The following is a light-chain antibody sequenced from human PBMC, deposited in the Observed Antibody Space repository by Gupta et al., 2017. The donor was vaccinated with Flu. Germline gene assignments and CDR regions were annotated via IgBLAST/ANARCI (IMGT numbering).Light chain of an antibody. Sequence: MTQSPSSLSASVGDRVTISCRTSQSITSYLNWYQQEPGKAPRLLVYATSSLQGGVPSRFSGSGSGTDFTLTISSLQPEDFGTYYCQHRSTFGGGTKVEIK. V-gene: IGKV1-39*01. CDR3: QHRST. J-gene: IGKJ4*01. CDR2: ATS. CDR1: QSITSY.